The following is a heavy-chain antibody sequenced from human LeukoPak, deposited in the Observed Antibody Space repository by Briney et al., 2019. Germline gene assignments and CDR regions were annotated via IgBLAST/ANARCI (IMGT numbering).Heavy chain of an antibody. J-gene: IGHJ4*02. CDR1: GFSFSRDS. CDR2: ISPDGTTT. D-gene: IGHD1-1*01. V-gene: IGHV3-74*01. Sequence: PGGSLRLSCAASGFSFSRDSMHWVRQSPGKGLVWLSRISPDGTTTNYADSVKGRFSISRDNAKNTLYLQMNSLRDEDTAVYYCASDVAYKFDYWGQGTLVTFSS. CDR3: ASDVAYKFDY.